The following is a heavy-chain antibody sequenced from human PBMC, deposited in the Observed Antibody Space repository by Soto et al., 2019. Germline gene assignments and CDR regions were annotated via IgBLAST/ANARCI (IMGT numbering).Heavy chain of an antibody. D-gene: IGHD5-18*01. V-gene: IGHV3-30-3*01. CDR1: GFTFSSYA. J-gene: IGHJ3*02. CDR2: ISYDGSNK. CDR3: ARVVSEGGGYSYGYYAFDI. Sequence: GGSLRLSCAASGFTFSSYAMHWVRQAPGKGLEWVAVISYDGSNKYYADSVKGRFTISRDNSKNTLYLQMNSLRAEDTAVYYCARVVSEGGGYSYGYYAFDIWGQGTMVTVSS.